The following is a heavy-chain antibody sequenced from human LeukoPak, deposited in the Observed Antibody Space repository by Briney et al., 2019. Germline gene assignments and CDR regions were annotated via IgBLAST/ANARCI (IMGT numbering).Heavy chain of an antibody. CDR3: ARHIQAPAAPMDV. CDR1: GGSISRYY. D-gene: IGHD2-2*01. V-gene: IGHV4-59*08. Sequence: SETLSLTCTVSGGSISRYYWSWIRQPPGKGLEWIGYIYYSGSTNYSPSLKSRVTISVDTSKNQFSLKLSSVTAADTAVYYCARHIQAPAAPMDVWGKGTTVTLSS. J-gene: IGHJ6*03. CDR2: IYYSGST.